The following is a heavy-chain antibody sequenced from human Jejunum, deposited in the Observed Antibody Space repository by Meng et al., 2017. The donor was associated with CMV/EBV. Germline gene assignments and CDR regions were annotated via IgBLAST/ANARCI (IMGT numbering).Heavy chain of an antibody. D-gene: IGHD1-1*01. J-gene: IGHJ4*02. V-gene: IGHV3-7*01. CDR2: IKQDGSAK. Sequence: SGFTFSRYWMTWVRKAPGKGLEWVVNIKQDGSAKYYVDSVKGRFTVSRDNARNSVYLQLNSLTVEDTAVYYCARIGYTSSSLDYWGRGTLVTVSS. CDR3: ARIGYTSSSLDY. CDR1: GFTFSRYW.